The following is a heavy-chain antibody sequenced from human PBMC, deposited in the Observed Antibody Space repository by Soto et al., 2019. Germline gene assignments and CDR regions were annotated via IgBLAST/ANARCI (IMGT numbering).Heavy chain of an antibody. Sequence: QVHLVESGGGVVQPGRSLRLSCAASGFTFSSYGMHWVRQAPGKGLEWVAVISYDGSNKYYADSVKGRFTISRDNSKNTLYLQMNSLRAEDTAVYYCAKDGGGYCSGGSCYAIGAFDIWGQGTMVIVSS. V-gene: IGHV3-30*18. CDR3: AKDGGGYCSGGSCYAIGAFDI. CDR1: GFTFSSYG. D-gene: IGHD2-15*01. CDR2: ISYDGSNK. J-gene: IGHJ3*02.